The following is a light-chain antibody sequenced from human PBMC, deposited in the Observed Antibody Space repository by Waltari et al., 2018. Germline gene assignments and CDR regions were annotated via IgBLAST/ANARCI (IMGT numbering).Light chain of an antibody. Sequence: QSVLTQPPSASGTPGQRVTTPCSGSSPNIGRNTVNWYQQLPGTAPNLLIYSNNQRPSGVPDRFSGSKSGTSASLAISGLQSEDEADYYCAAWDDSLNGPWVFGGGTKLTVL. CDR1: SPNIGRNT. CDR3: AAWDDSLNGPWV. CDR2: SNN. V-gene: IGLV1-44*01. J-gene: IGLJ3*02.